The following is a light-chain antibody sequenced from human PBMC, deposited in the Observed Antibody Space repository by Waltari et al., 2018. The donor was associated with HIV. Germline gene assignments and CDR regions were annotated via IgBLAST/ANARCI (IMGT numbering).Light chain of an antibody. CDR3: QQYFRSPLT. V-gene: IGKV4-1*01. Sequence: DIVMTQYPASLALLPGERATINCKSRRTILIPSNSKNYLAWYQQKPGHSPKLLIYWASTRESGVPDRFSGGGSGTNFTLTISSLQTEDVAFYYYQQYFRSPLTFGGGTRVEIK. CDR2: WAS. CDR1: RTILIPSNSKNY. J-gene: IGKJ4*01.